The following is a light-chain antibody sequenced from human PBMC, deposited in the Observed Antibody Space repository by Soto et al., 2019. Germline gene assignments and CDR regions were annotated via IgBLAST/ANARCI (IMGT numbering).Light chain of an antibody. V-gene: IGLV1-44*01. Sequence: QSVLTQPPSASGTPGQRVTISCSGRSSKIGRNTVNWNQQLPGTAPKLLIYSNNQRPSGVPDRFSGSKSGTSASLAISGLQSEDEADYYCAAWDDSLNGSYVFGTGTKLTVL. CDR2: SNN. CDR1: SSKIGRNT. J-gene: IGLJ1*01. CDR3: AAWDDSLNGSYV.